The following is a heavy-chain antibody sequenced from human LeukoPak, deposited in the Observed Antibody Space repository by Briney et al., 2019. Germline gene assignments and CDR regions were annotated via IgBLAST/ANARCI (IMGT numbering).Heavy chain of an antibody. CDR1: GFTFSSYA. Sequence: GGSLRLSCAASGFTFSSYAMHWVRQAPGKGLEWVAVISYDGSNKYYADSVKGRFTISRDNSKNTLYLQMNSLRAEDTAVYYCAREVLGYCSSTSCQERDYYMDVWGKGTTVTVSS. J-gene: IGHJ6*03. V-gene: IGHV3-30*04. D-gene: IGHD2-2*01. CDR2: ISYDGSNK. CDR3: AREVLGYCSSTSCQERDYYMDV.